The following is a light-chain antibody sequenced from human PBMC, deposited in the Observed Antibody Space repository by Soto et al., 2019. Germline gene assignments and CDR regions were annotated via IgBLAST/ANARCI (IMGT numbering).Light chain of an antibody. CDR1: ALPKQY. V-gene: IGLV3-25*03. CDR3: QSADSSGSYVV. CDR2: KDS. Sequence: SYELTQPPSVSESPGQTARITCSGDALPKQYAYWYQQKPGQAPVLVINKDSERPSGIPERFSGSSSGTTVTLTISGVQAEDEADYYCQSADSSGSYVVFGGGTKLTVL. J-gene: IGLJ2*01.